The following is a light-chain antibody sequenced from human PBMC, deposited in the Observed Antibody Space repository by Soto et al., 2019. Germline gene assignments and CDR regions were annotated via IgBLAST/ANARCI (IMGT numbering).Light chain of an antibody. CDR1: QTISSW. CDR3: QHYNSFSEA. J-gene: IGKJ1*01. V-gene: IGKV1-5*03. Sequence: DLQMTQFPSTLTGWVGDIVTITCRASQTISSWLAWYQQKPGKAPKLLIYKASTLKSGVPSRFSGSGSGTEFTLTISSLQPDDFATYYCQHYNSFSEAFGQVSKVDI. CDR2: KAS.